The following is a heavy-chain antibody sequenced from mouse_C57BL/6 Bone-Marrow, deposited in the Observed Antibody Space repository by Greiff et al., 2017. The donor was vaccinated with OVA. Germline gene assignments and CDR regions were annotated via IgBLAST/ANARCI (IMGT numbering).Heavy chain of an antibody. V-gene: IGHV1-81*01. CDR2: IYPRSGNT. CDR3: ARGGDLLWLRRPRDFDV. D-gene: IGHD2-2*01. CDR1: GYTFTSYG. J-gene: IGHJ1*03. Sequence: VQLQQSGAELARPGASVKLSCKASGYTFTSYGISWVKQRTGQGLEWIGEIYPRSGNTYYNEKFKGKATLTADKTSSTAYMELRSLTSEDSAVYFCARGGDLLWLRRPRDFDVWGTGTTVTVSS.